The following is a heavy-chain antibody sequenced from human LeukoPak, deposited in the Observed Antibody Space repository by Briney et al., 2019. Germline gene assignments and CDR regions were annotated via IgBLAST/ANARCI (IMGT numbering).Heavy chain of an antibody. J-gene: IGHJ4*02. CDR2: ISSSGSAK. Sequence: GGSLRLSCAASGFTLSNYGLKWVRQAPGKGLEWVSHISSSGSAKYYADSVKGRFTISRDNAKNSLYLQMNSLRDEDTAVFYCASGSGHWGQGTLVTVSS. D-gene: IGHD2-2*03. CDR1: GFTLSNYG. CDR3: ASGSGH. V-gene: IGHV3-48*02.